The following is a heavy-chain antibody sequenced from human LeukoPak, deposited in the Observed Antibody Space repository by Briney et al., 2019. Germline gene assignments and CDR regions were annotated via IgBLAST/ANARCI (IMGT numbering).Heavy chain of an antibody. J-gene: IGHJ4*02. V-gene: IGHV4-34*01. D-gene: IGHD4-17*01. CDR2: INHSGST. Sequence: SETLSLTCAVYGGSFSGYYWSWIRQPPGKGLEWIGEINHSGSTNYNPSLKSRVTISVDRSKNQFSLKLSSVTAADTAVYYCARGGGDYGDYVQRNWGQGTLVTVSS. CDR1: GGSFSGYY. CDR3: ARGGGDYGDYVQRN.